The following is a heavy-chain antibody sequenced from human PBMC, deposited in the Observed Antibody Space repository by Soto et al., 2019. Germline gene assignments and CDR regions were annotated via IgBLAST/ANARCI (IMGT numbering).Heavy chain of an antibody. CDR2: IDPSDSQT. Sequence: LGESLKISCXGSGYSFAGYWITWVRQKPGKGLEWMGRIDPSDSQTYYSPSFRGHVTISVTKSITTVFLQWSSLRASDTATYYCARKIYDSDTGPNFQYYFDSWGQGTPVTVSS. CDR1: GYSFAGYW. J-gene: IGHJ4*02. V-gene: IGHV5-10-1*01. D-gene: IGHD3-22*01. CDR3: ARKIYDSDTGPNFQYYFDS.